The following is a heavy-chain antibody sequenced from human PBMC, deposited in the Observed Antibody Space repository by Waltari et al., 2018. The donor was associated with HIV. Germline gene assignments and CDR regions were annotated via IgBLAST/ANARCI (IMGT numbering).Heavy chain of an antibody. D-gene: IGHD3-10*01. CDR1: GFTVSSNY. J-gene: IGHJ4*02. Sequence: EVQLVETGGGLIQPGGSLRLSCAACGFTVSSNYMSWVRQAPGKGLELVSVIYSGGSTYYADSVKGRFTISRDNSKNTLYLQMNSLRAEDTAVYYCARVNYYGSGSLDYWGQGTLVTVSS. CDR3: ARVNYYGSGSLDY. CDR2: IYSGGST. V-gene: IGHV3-53*02.